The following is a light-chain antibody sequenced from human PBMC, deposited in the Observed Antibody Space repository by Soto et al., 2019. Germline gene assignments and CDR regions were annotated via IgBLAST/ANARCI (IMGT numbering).Light chain of an antibody. J-gene: IGLJ1*01. CDR2: YDS. CDR1: KIGNKR. CDR3: QVWDIMTDNYV. V-gene: IGLV3-21*04. Sequence: SYELTQPPSVSVAPEKTATITCGGNKIGNKRVHWYRQKPGQAPVLLLSYDSDRPSGIPGRFSGSNSENTATLTISRVEAGDEADYYCQVWDIMTDNYVFGSGTKVTVL.